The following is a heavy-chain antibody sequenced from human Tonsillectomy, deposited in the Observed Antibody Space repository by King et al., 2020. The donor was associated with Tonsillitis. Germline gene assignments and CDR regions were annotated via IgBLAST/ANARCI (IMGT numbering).Heavy chain of an antibody. CDR3: ARDSSYHTGAFDY. CDR1: GFTFSSYG. CDR2: ISYDGSNK. Sequence: QLVQSGGGVVQPGRSLRLSCAASGFTFSSYGMHWVRQAPGKGLEWVAVISYDGSNKYYADSVKGRFTISRDNSKNTLYLQMNSLRAEDTAVYYCARDSSYHTGAFDYWGQGTLVTVSS. V-gene: IGHV3-33*05. D-gene: IGHD1-26*01. J-gene: IGHJ4*02.